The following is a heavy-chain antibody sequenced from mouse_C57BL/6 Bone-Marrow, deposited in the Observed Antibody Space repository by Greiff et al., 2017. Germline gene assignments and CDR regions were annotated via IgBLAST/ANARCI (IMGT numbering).Heavy chain of an antibody. CDR3: ARWGLLRPVWDCWYFDV. CDR1: GYTFTSYW. J-gene: IGHJ1*03. CDR2: IDPSDSYT. D-gene: IGHD1-2*01. Sequence: QVQLQQPGAELVMPGASVKLSCKASGYTFTSYWMHWVKQRPGQGLEWIGEIDPSDSYTNYNQKFKGKSTLTVDKSSSTAYMQLSSLTSEDSAVYYCARWGLLRPVWDCWYFDVGGTGTTVTVSA. V-gene: IGHV1-69*01.